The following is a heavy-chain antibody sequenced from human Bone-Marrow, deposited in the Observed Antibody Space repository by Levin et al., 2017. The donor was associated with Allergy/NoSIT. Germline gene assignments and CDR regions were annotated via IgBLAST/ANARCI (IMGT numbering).Heavy chain of an antibody. Sequence: GSLRLSCAVYGGSFSGYYWSWIRQPPGKGLEWIGEINHSGSTNYNPSLKSRVTISVDTSKNQFSLKLSSVTAADTAVYYCARDPVSGYFWSGSVHYGMDVWGQGTTVTVSS. CDR2: INHSGST. V-gene: IGHV4-34*01. CDR3: ARDPVSGYFWSGSVHYGMDV. CDR1: GGSFSGYY. J-gene: IGHJ6*02. D-gene: IGHD3-3*01.